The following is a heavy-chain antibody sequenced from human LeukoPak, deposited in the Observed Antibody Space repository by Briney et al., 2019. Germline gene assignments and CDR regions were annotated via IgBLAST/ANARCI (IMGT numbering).Heavy chain of an antibody. V-gene: IGHV3-48*04. CDR3: AKGQHANYDILTPFDP. D-gene: IGHD3-9*01. CDR2: ISSSSSTI. Sequence: GGSLRLSCAASGFTFSSYSMNWVRRAPGKGLEWVSYISSSSSTIYYADSVKGRFTISRDNAKNSLYLQMNSLRAEDTALYYCAKGQHANYDILTPFDPWGQGTLVTVSS. CDR1: GFTFSSYS. J-gene: IGHJ5*02.